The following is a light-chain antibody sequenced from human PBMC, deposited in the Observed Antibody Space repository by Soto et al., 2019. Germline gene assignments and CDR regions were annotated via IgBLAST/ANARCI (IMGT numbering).Light chain of an antibody. V-gene: IGKV3-15*01. CDR2: DAS. J-gene: IGKJ1*01. CDR3: HEYNTWPWT. Sequence: EIVLTQSPAPLSLSPGETATLSCKTSQSVRNYLAWYQQKPGQAPTLLIYDASTRATGIPARFSGSGSGTEFILTISSLQSEDVAVYYCHEYNTWPWTFGQGTKVDIK. CDR1: QSVRNY.